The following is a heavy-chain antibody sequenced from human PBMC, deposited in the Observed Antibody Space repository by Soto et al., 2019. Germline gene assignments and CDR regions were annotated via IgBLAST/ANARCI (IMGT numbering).Heavy chain of an antibody. D-gene: IGHD6-13*01. CDR3: AREPHGSSWYMIRPNWFDP. V-gene: IGHV6-1*01. J-gene: IGHJ5*02. CDR1: GDSVSSNSAA. CDR2: TYYRSKWYN. Sequence: PSQTLSLTCAISGDSVSSNSAAWNWIRQSPSRGLKWLGRTYYRSKWYNDYAVSVKSRITINPDTSKNQFSLQLNSVTPEDTAVYYCAREPHGSSWYMIRPNWFDPWGQGTLVTVSS.